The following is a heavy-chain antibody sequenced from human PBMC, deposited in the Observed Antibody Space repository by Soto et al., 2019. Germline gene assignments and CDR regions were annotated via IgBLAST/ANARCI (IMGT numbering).Heavy chain of an antibody. D-gene: IGHD2-2*01. V-gene: IGHV3-33*01. CDR1: GFTFSSYG. CDR2: IWYDGSNN. J-gene: IGHJ6*03. Sequence: QVQLVESGGGVVQPGRSLRLSCAASGFTFSSYGMHWVRQAPGKGLEWVAVIWYDGSNNYYADSVKGRFTISRDNSKNTLYLQMNSLRAEDTAVYYCARAAMNYYYYYMDVWGKGTTVTVSS. CDR3: ARAAMNYYYYYMDV.